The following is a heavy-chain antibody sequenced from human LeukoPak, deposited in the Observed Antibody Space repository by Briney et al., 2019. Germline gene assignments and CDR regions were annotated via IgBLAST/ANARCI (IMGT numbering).Heavy chain of an antibody. CDR3: ARSPPGTWFYYMDV. J-gene: IGHJ6*03. D-gene: IGHD3-9*01. V-gene: IGHV4-4*07. CDR2: SYTSWSA. CDR1: GGSISSYY. Sequence: SETLSLTCTVSGGSISSYYWSWIRQPAGKGLEWIGRSYTSWSANYNPSLKSRVPMSVDTSKNQFSLKLNSVTAADTAVYYCARSPPGTWFYYMDVWGKGTTVTVSS.